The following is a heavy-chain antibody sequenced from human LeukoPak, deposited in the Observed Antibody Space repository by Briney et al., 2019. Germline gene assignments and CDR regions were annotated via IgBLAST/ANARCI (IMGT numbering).Heavy chain of an antibody. CDR1: GYIFTNYY. Sequence: ASVKVSCKASGYIFTNYYMHWVRQAPGQGLDWMGTINPSGGITTYAQKFQGRVTMTRDPSTSTVYMEPSSLRSEDTAVYCCARDHGSAYYRAPRHWGQGTLVTVSS. CDR2: INPSGGIT. J-gene: IGHJ4*02. CDR3: ARDHGSAYYRAPRH. V-gene: IGHV1-46*01. D-gene: IGHD3-10*01.